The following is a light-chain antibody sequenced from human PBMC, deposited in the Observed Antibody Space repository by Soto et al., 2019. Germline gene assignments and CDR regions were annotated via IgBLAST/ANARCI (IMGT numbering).Light chain of an antibody. CDR2: AAS. Sequence: DIQMTQSPSSLSASVGDRVTITCRAGQGIRNALGWYQQKPGTAPKRLIYAASRLQSGVPSRFSGSGSETVFTLTISSLQPEDFATYYCLQYNTYPWTFGQGTKVDI. CDR1: QGIRNA. CDR3: LQYNTYPWT. V-gene: IGKV1-17*01. J-gene: IGKJ1*01.